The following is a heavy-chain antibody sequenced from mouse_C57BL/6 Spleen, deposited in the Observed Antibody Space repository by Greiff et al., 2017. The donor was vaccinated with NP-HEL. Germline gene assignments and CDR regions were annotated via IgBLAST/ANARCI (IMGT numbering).Heavy chain of an antibody. D-gene: IGHD1-1*01. J-gene: IGHJ2*01. CDR3: TRGPISSYYFDY. CDR1: GYTFTDYE. V-gene: IGHV1-15*01. Sequence: QVQLKESGAELVRPGASVTLSCKASGYTFTDYEMHWVKQTPVHGLEWIGAIDPETGGTAYNQKFKGKAILTADKSSSTAYMELRSLTSEDSAVYYCTRGPISSYYFDYWGQGTTLTVSS. CDR2: IDPETGGT.